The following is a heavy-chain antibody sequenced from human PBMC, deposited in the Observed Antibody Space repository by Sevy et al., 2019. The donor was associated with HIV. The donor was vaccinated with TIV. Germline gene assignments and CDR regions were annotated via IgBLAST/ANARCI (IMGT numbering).Heavy chain of an antibody. Sequence: GGSLRLSCAASGFAFHEYSMSWIRQAPGNGLEWVATLSFGCGKINYADSVKGRFTISRDNSKNSFYLQMDNLRVEDTALYYCAREGCSRPHDYSGQGTRVTVSS. CDR1: GFAFHEYS. J-gene: IGHJ4*02. D-gene: IGHD2-8*01. CDR2: LSFGCGKI. V-gene: IGHV3-23*01. CDR3: AREGCSRPHDY.